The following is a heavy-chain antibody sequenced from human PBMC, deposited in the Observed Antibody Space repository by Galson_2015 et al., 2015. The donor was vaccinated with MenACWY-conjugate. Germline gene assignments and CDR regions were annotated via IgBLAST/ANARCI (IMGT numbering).Heavy chain of an antibody. J-gene: IGHJ4*02. CDR3: ARLTGGRFDL. Sequence: SVNVACKASGYTFNFHDLRWVRQGAVQGLECLGWMTPNSGITGYAQTFQGRVTMTWNTSITTAFLELSSLNSEDTAVYYCARLTGGRFDLWGQGTLVTVSS. CDR1: GYTFNFHD. V-gene: IGHV1-8*01. CDR2: MTPNSGIT. D-gene: IGHD7-27*01.